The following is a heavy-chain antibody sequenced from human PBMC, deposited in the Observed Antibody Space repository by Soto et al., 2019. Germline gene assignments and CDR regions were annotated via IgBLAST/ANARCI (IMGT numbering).Heavy chain of an antibody. CDR1: GYTFSDYY. V-gene: IGHV3-11*01. CDR2: IDTSSTKI. CDR3: ASHYDMWSGYLSPVDY. D-gene: IGHD3-3*01. Sequence: PGGSLRLSCASSGYTFSDYYMSWIRQATGKGLEWISYIDTSSTKIYYADSVKGRFTISRDNAKNSLYLEMNSLRDEDTAVYYCASHYDMWSGYLSPVDYWGQGTLVTVSS. J-gene: IGHJ4*02.